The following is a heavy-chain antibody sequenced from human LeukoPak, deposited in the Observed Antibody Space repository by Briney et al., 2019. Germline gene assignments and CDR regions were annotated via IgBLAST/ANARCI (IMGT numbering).Heavy chain of an antibody. CDR1: GNYW. Sequence: PGGSLRLSCAASGNYWMHWVRQVPGKGLVWVSHINSDGSWTSYADSVKGRFTISKDNAKNTVYLQMNSLRAEDTAVYYCAKETYRSYCGGDCYTDYWGQGTLVTVSS. D-gene: IGHD2-21*02. CDR2: INSDGSWT. CDR3: AKETYRSYCGGDCYTDY. J-gene: IGHJ4*02. V-gene: IGHV3-74*01.